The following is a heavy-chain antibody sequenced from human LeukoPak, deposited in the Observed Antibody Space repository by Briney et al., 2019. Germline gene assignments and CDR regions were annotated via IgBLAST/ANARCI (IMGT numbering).Heavy chain of an antibody. D-gene: IGHD1-7*01. CDR3: AKDERNWNYNLASQTYD. Sequence: GGSLRLSCAASGFTFSSYGMHWVRQAPGKGLEWVAVIWYDGSNKYYADSVKGRFTISRDNSKNTLYLQMNSLRAEDTAVYYCAKDERNWNYNLASQTYDWGQGTLVTVSS. CDR2: IWYDGSNK. V-gene: IGHV3-33*06. CDR1: GFTFSSYG. J-gene: IGHJ4*02.